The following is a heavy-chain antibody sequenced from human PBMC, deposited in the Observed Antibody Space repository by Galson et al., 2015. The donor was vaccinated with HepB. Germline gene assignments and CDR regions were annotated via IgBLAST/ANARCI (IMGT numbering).Heavy chain of an antibody. CDR1: GDSISSGIDH. CDR3: VRLFAGGSGRGN. CDR2: ISSGRV. J-gene: IGHJ4*02. V-gene: IGHV4-31*03. Sequence: TLSLTCTVSGDSISSGIDHWNWIRQQPGKGLEWIGEISSGRVHYAPSLESRLTMSIDTSKNQYSLELDSVTAADTAVYYCVRLFAGGSGRGNWGQGTLVTVSS. D-gene: IGHD3-10*01.